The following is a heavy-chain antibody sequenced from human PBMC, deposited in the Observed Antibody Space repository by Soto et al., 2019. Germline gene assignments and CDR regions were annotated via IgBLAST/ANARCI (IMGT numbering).Heavy chain of an antibody. CDR1: GYSFTSYW. CDR2: IYPGDSDT. CDR3: ARATVGAPQKYYHYGMDV. Sequence: GESLKISCKGSGYSFTSYWIGWVRQMPGKGLEWMGIIYPGDSDTRYSPSFQGQVTISADKSISTAYLQWSSLKASDTAMYYCARATVGAPQKYYHYGMDVCGQGTTVTVSS. V-gene: IGHV5-51*01. D-gene: IGHD1-26*01. J-gene: IGHJ6*02.